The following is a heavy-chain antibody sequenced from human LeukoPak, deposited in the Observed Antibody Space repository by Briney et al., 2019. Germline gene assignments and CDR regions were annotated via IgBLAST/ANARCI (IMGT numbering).Heavy chain of an antibody. CDR3: ARGPRYYDILTGYRPYYYGMDV. D-gene: IGHD3-9*01. V-gene: IGHV4-4*02. J-gene: IGHJ6*02. CDR2: IYHDGST. CDR1: GGSISSNNW. Sequence: SETLSLTCAVSGGSISSNNWWIWVRQSPEKGLEWIGEIYHDGSTNYNPSLKSRVTISVDTSKNQFSLKLSSVTAADTAVYYCARGPRYYDILTGYRPYYYGMDVWGQGTTVTVS.